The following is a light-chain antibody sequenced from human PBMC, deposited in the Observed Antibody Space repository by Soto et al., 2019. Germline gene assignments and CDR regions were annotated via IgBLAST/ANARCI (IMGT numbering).Light chain of an antibody. CDR1: QSVSSN. CDR2: GAS. J-gene: IGKJ1*01. CDR3: QQYNNWWT. V-gene: IGKV3-15*01. Sequence: EIVMTHSPATLSVSPGLRSNLSCRASQSVSSNLAWYQQKPGQAPRLLIYGASTRATGIPASLSGSGSGTDFTLTISSMKSEDFAVYYCQQYNNWWTFGHGTKVDIK.